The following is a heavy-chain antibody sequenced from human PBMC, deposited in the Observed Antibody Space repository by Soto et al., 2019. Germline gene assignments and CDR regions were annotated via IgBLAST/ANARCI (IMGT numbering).Heavy chain of an antibody. CDR1: GYTFTSYG. CDR3: ARVGWGGYYDSSGYYLFDY. V-gene: IGHV1-18*01. Sequence: ASVKVSCKASGYTFTSYGISWVRQAPGQGLEWMGWISAYNGNTNYAQKLQGRVTMTTDTSTSTAYMELRSLRSDDTAVYYCARVGWGGYYDSSGYYLFDYWGQGTLVTVSS. J-gene: IGHJ4*02. D-gene: IGHD3-22*01. CDR2: ISAYNGNT.